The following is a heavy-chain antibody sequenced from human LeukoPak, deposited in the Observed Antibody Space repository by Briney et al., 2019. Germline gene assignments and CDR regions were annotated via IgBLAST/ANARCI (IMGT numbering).Heavy chain of an antibody. CDR1: GFTFSNYG. D-gene: IGHD6-13*01. V-gene: IGHV3-30*18. Sequence: SGGSLRLSCAASGFTFSNYGMHWVRQAPGKGLEWVSVISFDGSAKYYADSVKGRFTISRDNSKNTLYLQMTSLRGEDTAVYYCAKDRVTAAGYYFDYWGQGTLVTVSS. CDR2: ISFDGSAK. J-gene: IGHJ4*02. CDR3: AKDRVTAAGYYFDY.